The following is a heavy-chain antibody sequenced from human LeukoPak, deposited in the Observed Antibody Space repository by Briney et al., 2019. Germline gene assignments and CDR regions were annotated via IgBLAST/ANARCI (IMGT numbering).Heavy chain of an antibody. D-gene: IGHD3-9*01. J-gene: IGHJ6*03. Sequence: PGGSLRLSCAASGFTFSSYSMNWVRQAPGKGLEWVSSISSSSSYIYYADSVKGRFTISRDNAKNSLYLQMNSLRAEDTAVYYCASGLRYFDWLTAHMDVWGKGTTVTVSS. CDR3: ASGLRYFDWLTAHMDV. CDR1: GFTFSSYS. V-gene: IGHV3-21*01. CDR2: ISSSSSYI.